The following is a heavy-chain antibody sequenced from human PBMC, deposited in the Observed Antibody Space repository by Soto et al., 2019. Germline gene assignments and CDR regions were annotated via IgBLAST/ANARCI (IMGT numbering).Heavy chain of an antibody. CDR3: ARDPGSSGLDY. V-gene: IGHV3-30-3*01. CDR2: ISYDGSNK. J-gene: IGHJ4*02. CDR1: GFTFSSYA. D-gene: IGHD6-19*01. Sequence: SGGSLRLSCAASGFTFSSYAMHWVRQAPGKGLEWVAVISYDGSNKYYADSVKGRFTISRDNSKNTLYLQMNSLRAEDTAVYYCARDPGSSGLDYWGQGTLVTVSS.